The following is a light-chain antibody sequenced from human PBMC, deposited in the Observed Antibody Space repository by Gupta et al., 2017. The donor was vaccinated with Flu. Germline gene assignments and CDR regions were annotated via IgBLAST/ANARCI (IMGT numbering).Light chain of an antibody. CDR2: DVS. V-gene: IGLV2-14*03. Sequence: SITVSCTGTSSDVGSYNYVSWYQHHPDKAPKLIIYDVSKRPSGVSDRFSGSKSGNTASLTMSGLQAEDEADFYCGSYTSSGTLIFGAGTKVTVL. CDR1: SSDVGSYNY. J-gene: IGLJ2*01. CDR3: GSYTSSGTLI.